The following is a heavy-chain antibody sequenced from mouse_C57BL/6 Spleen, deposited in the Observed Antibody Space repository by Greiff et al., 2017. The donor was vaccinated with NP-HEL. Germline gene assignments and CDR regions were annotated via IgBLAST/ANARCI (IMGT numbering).Heavy chain of an antibody. D-gene: IGHD1-1*01. J-gene: IGHJ4*01. CDR1: GYTFTEYT. CDR2: FYPGSGSI. V-gene: IGHV1-62-2*01. CDR3: ARNLPYSYGSSYDAMDY. Sequence: QVQLQQSGAELVKPGASVKLSCKASGYTFTEYTIHWVKQRSGQGLEWIGWFYPGSGSIKYNEKFKDKATLTAAKSSSTVYMELSSLTSEDSAVYVCARNLPYSYGSSYDAMDYWGQGTSVTVSS.